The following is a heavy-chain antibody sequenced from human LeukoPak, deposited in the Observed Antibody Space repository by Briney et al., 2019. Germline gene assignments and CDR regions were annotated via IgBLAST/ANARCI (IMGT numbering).Heavy chain of an antibody. CDR1: GGSISSYY. J-gene: IGHJ1*01. CDR3: ARGGVVTQPGYFQH. CDR2: IYTSGST. Sequence: SETLSLTCTVTGGSISSYYRSWIRQHPGKGLEWLGRIYTSGSTNFNPSLKSRVTMSVDTSKTQFSLKLSSVTAADTAVYYCARGGVVTQPGYFQHWGQGTLVTVSS. D-gene: IGHD3-3*01. V-gene: IGHV4-4*07.